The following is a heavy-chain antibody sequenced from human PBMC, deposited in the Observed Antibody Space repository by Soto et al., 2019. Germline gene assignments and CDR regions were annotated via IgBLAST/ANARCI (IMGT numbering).Heavy chain of an antibody. J-gene: IGHJ4*01. V-gene: IGHV3-7*01. D-gene: IGHD3-10*01. Sequence: EVQLVESGGGLVQPGGYLRLSCAASGFTFGSYWMSWVRQVPGKGLEWLGTIKRDSTEKKYVASVKGRFTMSRDNAQTSLYLQMVSLSAEDTAVYYCAGVSGYGSRGSVNHYLDYWGHGTLVTVSS. CDR1: GFTFGSYW. CDR3: AGVSGYGSRGSVNHYLDY. CDR2: IKRDSTEK.